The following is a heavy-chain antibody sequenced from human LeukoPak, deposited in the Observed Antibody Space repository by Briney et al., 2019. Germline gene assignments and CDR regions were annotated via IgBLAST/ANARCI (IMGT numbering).Heavy chain of an antibody. V-gene: IGHV1-18*01. D-gene: IGHD3-22*01. J-gene: IGHJ3*02. CDR2: ISAYNGNT. Sequence: ASVKVSCKASGYTFTSYGISWVRQAPGQGLEWMGWISAYNGNTNYAQKLQGRVTMTTDTSTSTAYMELRSLRSDDTAVYYCASRVYYYDSSGRDAFDIWSQGTMVTVSS. CDR1: GYTFTSYG. CDR3: ASRVYYYDSSGRDAFDI.